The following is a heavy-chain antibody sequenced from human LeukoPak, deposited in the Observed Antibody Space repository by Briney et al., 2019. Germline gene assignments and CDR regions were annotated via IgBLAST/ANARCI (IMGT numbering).Heavy chain of an antibody. CDR1: GYTFSNYG. Sequence: ASVKVSCKASGYTFSNYGISWVRQAPGQGLEWMGWISAYNGNTNYAQKLQDRVTMTTDTSTSTAYMELRSLRSDDTAVYYCARDRTIAMVRGVITQDQFDYWGQGTLVTVSS. V-gene: IGHV1-18*04. D-gene: IGHD3-10*01. CDR3: ARDRTIAMVRGVITQDQFDY. J-gene: IGHJ4*02. CDR2: ISAYNGNT.